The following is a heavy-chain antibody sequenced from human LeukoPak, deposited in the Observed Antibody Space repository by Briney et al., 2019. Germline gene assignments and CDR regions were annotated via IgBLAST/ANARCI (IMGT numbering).Heavy chain of an antibody. CDR2: ISYDGSNK. CDR3: ARGLSVLRYFDWLTPFPEAFDI. J-gene: IGHJ3*02. CDR1: GFTFSSYA. D-gene: IGHD3-9*01. V-gene: IGHV3-30*04. Sequence: GGSLRLSCAASGFTFSSYAMHWVRQAPGKGLEWVAVISYDGSNKYYADSVKGRFTISRDNSKNTLYLQMNSLRAEDTAVYYCARGLSVLRYFDWLTPFPEAFDIWGQGTMVTVSS.